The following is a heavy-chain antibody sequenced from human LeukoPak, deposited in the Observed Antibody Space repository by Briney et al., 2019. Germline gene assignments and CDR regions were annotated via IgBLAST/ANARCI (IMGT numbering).Heavy chain of an antibody. D-gene: IGHD6-19*01. CDR3: ARDTDSSGWYYFDY. J-gene: IGHJ4*02. Sequence: ASVKVSCKASGYTFTGYYMHWVRQAPGQGFEWMGWINPNSGGTNYAQKFQGRVTMTRDTSISTAYMELSRLRSDDTAVYYCARDTDSSGWYYFDYWGQGTLVTVSS. CDR2: INPNSGGT. CDR1: GYTFTGYY. V-gene: IGHV1-2*02.